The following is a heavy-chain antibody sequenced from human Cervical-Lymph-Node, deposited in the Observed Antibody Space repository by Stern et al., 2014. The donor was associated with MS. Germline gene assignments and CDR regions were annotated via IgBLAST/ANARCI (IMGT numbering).Heavy chain of an antibody. CDR2: IIPMYDAP. CDR1: GDNFINPA. V-gene: IGHV1-69*01. Sequence: QVQLVQSGAEVKKPGYSVKVSCKTSGDNFINPAFTWVRQAPGQGLEWLGGIIPMYDAPTYAQQLPCTVTIHADESTKPVYMELSSLRSEDTAMSYCARLVRHYYDSSGYPDALDMWGQGTMVTVSS. CDR3: ARLVRHYYDSSGYPDALDM. D-gene: IGHD3-22*01. J-gene: IGHJ3*02.